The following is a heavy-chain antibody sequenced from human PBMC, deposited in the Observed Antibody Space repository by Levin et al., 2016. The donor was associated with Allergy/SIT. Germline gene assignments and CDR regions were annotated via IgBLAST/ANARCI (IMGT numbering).Heavy chain of an antibody. CDR3: ARETVNDL. V-gene: IGHV3-21*04. D-gene: IGHD4-17*01. CDR2: ISSGGTYI. Sequence: VRQMPGKGMEWVSSISSGGTYIHYADSVKGRFTISRDNAKNSLILQMNSLRAEDTAVYYCARETVNDLWGQGTLVHRLL. J-gene: IGHJ5*02.